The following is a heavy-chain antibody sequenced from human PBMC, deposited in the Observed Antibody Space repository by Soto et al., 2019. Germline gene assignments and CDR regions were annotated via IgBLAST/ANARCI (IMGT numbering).Heavy chain of an antibody. CDR2: INPNGGGT. J-gene: IGHJ1*01. Sequence: ASVKVSCKASGYSFTNYYIHWVRQAPGQGLEWMGWINPNGGGTNYAQNFQGRVTMTRDTSISTVYMELSSLRSDDTAVYYCARDYYESTVTTSWGQGTLVTVSS. CDR1: GYSFTNYY. D-gene: IGHD3-22*01. CDR3: ARDYYESTVTTS. V-gene: IGHV1-2*02.